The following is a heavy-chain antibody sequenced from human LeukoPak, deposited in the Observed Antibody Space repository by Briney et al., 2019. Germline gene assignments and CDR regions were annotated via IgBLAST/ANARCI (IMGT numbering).Heavy chain of an antibody. V-gene: IGHV3-15*01. CDR2: IKNKPDGEAT. Sequence: PGGSLRLSCLASGFTFRNAWMSWVRLAPGKGLEWVGRIKNKPDGEATDYAAPVKGRFTISRDDSKNTLYLQMESLKTEDTALYYCTTDVVGRDGYAYYYYYMDVWGKGTTVTVSS. D-gene: IGHD5-24*01. CDR1: GFTFRNAW. CDR3: TTDVVGRDGYAYYYYYMDV. J-gene: IGHJ6*03.